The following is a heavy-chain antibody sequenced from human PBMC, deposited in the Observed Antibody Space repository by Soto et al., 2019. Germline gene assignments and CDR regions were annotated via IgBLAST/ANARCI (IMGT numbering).Heavy chain of an antibody. CDR1: GFTFNIYG. Sequence: GGSLRLSCAASGFTFNIYGVHWVRQAPGKGLEWVAVISYDGSNKYYADSVKGRFTISRDNSKNTLYLQMNSLRAEDTAVYYCARAHYDSSGYSDYFDYWGQGTLVTVSS. V-gene: IGHV3-30*03. J-gene: IGHJ4*02. D-gene: IGHD3-22*01. CDR3: ARAHYDSSGYSDYFDY. CDR2: ISYDGSNK.